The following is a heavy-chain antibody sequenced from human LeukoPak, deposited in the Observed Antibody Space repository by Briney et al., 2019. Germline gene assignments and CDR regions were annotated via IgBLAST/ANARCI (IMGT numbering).Heavy chain of an antibody. Sequence: GGSLRLSCVASGFTFGSYGMHWVRQAPGKGLEWVAFIRYDGNYKYHGDSVEGRFTISRDNSKNTLYLQMNSLRPEDTAIYYCAKDSSWAVTAYYFDHWGQGALVTVSS. CDR1: GFTFGSYG. D-gene: IGHD2-21*02. J-gene: IGHJ4*02. CDR2: IRYDGNYK. CDR3: AKDSSWAVTAYYFDH. V-gene: IGHV3-30*02.